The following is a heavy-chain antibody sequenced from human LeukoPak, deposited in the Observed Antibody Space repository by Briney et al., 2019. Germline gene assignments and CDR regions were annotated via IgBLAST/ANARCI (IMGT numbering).Heavy chain of an antibody. D-gene: IGHD2-21*02. Sequence: PGGSLRLSCAASGFTFSNAWMSWVRQAPGKGLEWVAVISYDGSNKYYADSVKGRFTISRDNSKNTLYLQMNSLRAEDTAVYYCASKLPAYCGGDCYSRYFQHWGQGTLVTVSS. V-gene: IGHV3-30-3*01. CDR3: ASKLPAYCGGDCYSRYFQH. J-gene: IGHJ1*01. CDR1: GFTFSNAW. CDR2: ISYDGSNK.